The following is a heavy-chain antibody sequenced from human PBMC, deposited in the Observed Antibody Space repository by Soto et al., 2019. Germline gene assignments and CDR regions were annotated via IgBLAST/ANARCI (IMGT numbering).Heavy chain of an antibody. CDR2: MNPNSGST. J-gene: IGHJ4*02. CDR1: GYTFTSYD. CDR3: VRWSHYYGCDD. V-gene: IGHV1-8*01. D-gene: IGHD3-10*01. Sequence: ASVKVSCKASGYTFTSYDINWVRQATGQGLEWMGWMNPNSGSTGYAQKFQGRVTMTRNTSISTAYMELSSLRSEDTAVYYCVRWSHYYGCDDWGQGALVTVSS.